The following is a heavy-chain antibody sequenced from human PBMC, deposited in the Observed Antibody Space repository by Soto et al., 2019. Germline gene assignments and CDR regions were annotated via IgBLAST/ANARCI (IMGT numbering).Heavy chain of an antibody. V-gene: IGHV1-69*13. CDR2: IIPIFGTA. CDR3: ARDSSGWYRPFDY. J-gene: IGHJ4*02. D-gene: IGHD6-19*01. Sequence: RASVKVSCKASGGTFSSYAISWVRQAPGQGLEWMGGIIPIFGTANYAQKFQGRVTITADESTSTAYMELSSLRSEDTAVYYCARDSSGWYRPFDYWGQGTLVTVSS. CDR1: GGTFSSYA.